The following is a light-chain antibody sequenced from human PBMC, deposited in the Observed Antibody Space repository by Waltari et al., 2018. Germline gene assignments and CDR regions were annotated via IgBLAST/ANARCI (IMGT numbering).Light chain of an antibody. Sequence: SYELTQPPSVSVSPGQPARLTCSGDALPKQYASWYQQKPGQAPVLVMYKDNETPSGIPERFSGSSSGTTVTLTINRVQAEDEADYYCQSADSSGTYVVFGGGTKLTVL. J-gene: IGLJ2*01. CDR3: QSADSSGTYVV. CDR2: KDN. V-gene: IGLV3-25*03. CDR1: ALPKQY.